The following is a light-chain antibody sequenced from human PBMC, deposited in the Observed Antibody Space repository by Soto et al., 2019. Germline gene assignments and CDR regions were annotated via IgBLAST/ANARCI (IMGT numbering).Light chain of an antibody. CDR1: QTFSNSF. V-gene: IGKV3-20*01. Sequence: EIVLTQSPGTLSLSPGERATLSRRASQTFSNSFLSWFQQIPGQAPRLLIYGASMRATGIPDRFSGSGSGTDFTLTIRRLEPEDFAVYYCQQCGSPSTFGQGTRLEIK. CDR3: QQCGSPST. CDR2: GAS. J-gene: IGKJ5*01.